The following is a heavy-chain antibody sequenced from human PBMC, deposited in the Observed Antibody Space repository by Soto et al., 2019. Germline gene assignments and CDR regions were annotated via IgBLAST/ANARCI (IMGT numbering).Heavy chain of an antibody. CDR3: ARDRGSSGMFELDV. V-gene: IGHV3-48*02. Sequence: PWGSLRLSCVASQFPFDVYSMHWVRQAPGKGLEWVSYIRHTTSATFYADAVKGRFTISRDNRKNSLFLQMNSLRDDDTGVYFCARDRGSSGMFELDVWGPGTLVTVSS. CDR2: IRHTTSAT. J-gene: IGHJ3*01. D-gene: IGHD6-19*01. CDR1: QFPFDVYS.